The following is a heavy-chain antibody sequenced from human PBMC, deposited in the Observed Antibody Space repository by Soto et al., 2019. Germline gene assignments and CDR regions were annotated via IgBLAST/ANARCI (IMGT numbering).Heavy chain of an antibody. V-gene: IGHV4-39*07. CDR1: GGSISSSSYY. CDR2: IYYSGST. Sequence: SETLSLTCTVSGGSISSSSYYWGWIRQPPGKGLEWIGSIYYSGSTYYNPSLKSRVTISVDTSKNQFSLKLSSVTAADTAVYYCALNPVGAIRGMGYYFDYWGQGTLVTVSS. CDR3: ALNPVGAIRGMGYYFDY. J-gene: IGHJ4*02. D-gene: IGHD1-26*01.